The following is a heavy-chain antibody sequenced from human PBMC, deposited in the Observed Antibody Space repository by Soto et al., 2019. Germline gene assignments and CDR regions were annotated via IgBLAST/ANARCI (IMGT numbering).Heavy chain of an antibody. CDR1: GGNRYT. Sequence: QVQLVQSGAEAKKPGSSVKVSCKGSGGNRYTITWVRQAPGQGLEWMGRIIPMFGIATYAQNFQGRVTISADKSTSTAYMELSSLRSEDTAVYYCARDSGRSDVVPAAISAMDVWGQGTTVTVSS. J-gene: IGHJ6*02. V-gene: IGHV1-69*08. CDR2: IIPMFGIA. CDR3: ARDSGRSDVVPAAISAMDV. D-gene: IGHD2-2*01.